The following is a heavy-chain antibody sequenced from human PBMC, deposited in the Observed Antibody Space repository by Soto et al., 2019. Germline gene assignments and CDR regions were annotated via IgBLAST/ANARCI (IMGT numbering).Heavy chain of an antibody. Sequence: QITLKESGPPLVKPTETLTLTCTFSGFSLTTSGVGVGWIRQAPEKALECLALIYWDDDRRYSPSLKIRLAITKDTSRNQVVLTMTNMDPVDTATYYCAHIGSYNSGSHYFDYWGQGTLVTVSS. CDR1: GFSLTTSGVG. CDR2: IYWDDDR. J-gene: IGHJ4*02. CDR3: AHIGSYNSGSHYFDY. D-gene: IGHD3-10*01. V-gene: IGHV2-5*02.